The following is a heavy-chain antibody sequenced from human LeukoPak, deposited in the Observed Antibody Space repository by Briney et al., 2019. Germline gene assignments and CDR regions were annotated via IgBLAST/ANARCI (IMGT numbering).Heavy chain of an antibody. V-gene: IGHV4-59*08. CDR2: IYYSGST. Sequence: SETLSLTCAVSGGSISSYYWSWIRQPPGKGLEWIGYIYYSGSTNYNPSLKSRVTISVDTSKNQFSLKLSSVTAADTAVYYCARHLSGSEYYFDYWGQGTLVTVSS. CDR3: ARHLSGSEYYFDY. J-gene: IGHJ4*02. D-gene: IGHD1-26*01. CDR1: GGSISSYY.